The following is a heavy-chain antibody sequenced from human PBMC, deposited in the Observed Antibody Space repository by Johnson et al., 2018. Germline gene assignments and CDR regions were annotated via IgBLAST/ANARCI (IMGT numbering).Heavy chain of an antibody. Sequence: VQLVESGGGLVQPGGSLRLSCAASGFTVSSNYMSWVRQAPGKGLEWVSVIYSGGSTYYADSVKGRFTISRDNSKNTLYLQMNSLRAEDTAVYYCARDRAVAGPYYYDYMDVWGKGTTVTVSS. CDR3: ARDRAVAGPYYYDYMDV. CDR2: IYSGGST. J-gene: IGHJ6*03. CDR1: GFTVSSNY. V-gene: IGHV3-66*02. D-gene: IGHD6-19*01.